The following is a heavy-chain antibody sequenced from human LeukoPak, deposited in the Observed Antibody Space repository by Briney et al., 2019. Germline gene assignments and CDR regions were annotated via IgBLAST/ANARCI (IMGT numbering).Heavy chain of an antibody. V-gene: IGHV1-69*04. CDR1: GGTFSSYA. CDR2: IIPILGIA. Sequence: SVKVSCKASGGTFSSYAISWVRQAPGQGLEWMGRIIPILGIANYAQKFQGRVTITADKSTSTAYMELSSLRSEDTAVYYCAMTPRGYCSGGSCYSTRPYDYWGQGTLVTVSS. J-gene: IGHJ4*02. CDR3: AMTPRGYCSGGSCYSTRPYDY. D-gene: IGHD2-15*01.